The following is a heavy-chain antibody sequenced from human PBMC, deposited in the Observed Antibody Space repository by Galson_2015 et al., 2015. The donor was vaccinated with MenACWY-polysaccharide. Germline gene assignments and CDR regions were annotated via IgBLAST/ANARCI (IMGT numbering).Heavy chain of an antibody. D-gene: IGHD1-26*01. CDR3: ASGRKWERFDPSDI. V-gene: IGHV4-61*02. J-gene: IGHJ3*02. CDR2: IDTSGST. Sequence: TLSLTCTVSGGSISSGTYYWYWIRQPAGKGLEWIGRIDTSGSTKYNPSLKSRVTISVDTSKNQFSLKLSSVTAADTAVYYCASGRKWERFDPSDIWGQGTMVTVSS. CDR1: GGSISSGTYY.